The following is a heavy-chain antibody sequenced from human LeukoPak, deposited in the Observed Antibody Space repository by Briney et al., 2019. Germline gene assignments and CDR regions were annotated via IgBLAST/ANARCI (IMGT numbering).Heavy chain of an antibody. J-gene: IGHJ3*02. D-gene: IGHD6-25*01. V-gene: IGHV3-23*01. CDR2: ISGSGSTT. CDR1: GFTFNTYA. CDR3: AQIPDWYSSGSDAFDI. Sequence: GGSLRLSCAASGFTFNTYAMSWVRQAPGKGLEWVSAISGSGSTTHYADSVKGRFTISRDNSKNTLYLQMNSLRAEDTAVYYCAQIPDWYSSGSDAFDIWGQGTMVTVSS.